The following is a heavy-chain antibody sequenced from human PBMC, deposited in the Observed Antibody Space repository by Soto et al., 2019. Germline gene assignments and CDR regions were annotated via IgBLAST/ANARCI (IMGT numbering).Heavy chain of an antibody. D-gene: IGHD3-10*01. CDR2: ISDSGGTT. CDR3: AKGIYGSGSYFHYYGMDV. J-gene: IGHJ6*02. Sequence: EVQLLESGGGLVQPGGSLRLSCVASGFTSGNYAMTWVRQAPGKGLEWVSVISDSGGTTYYADSVKGRFTISRDNSKNTLYLQMDSLRAEDTALYYCAKGIYGSGSYFHYYGMDVWGQGTTVTVSS. CDR1: GFTSGNYA. V-gene: IGHV3-23*01.